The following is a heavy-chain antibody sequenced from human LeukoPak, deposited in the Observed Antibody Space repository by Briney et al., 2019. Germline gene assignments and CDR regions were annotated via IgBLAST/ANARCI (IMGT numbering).Heavy chain of an antibody. J-gene: IGHJ4*02. Sequence: SETLSLTCTVSGASISNSRDYWGWIRQPPGKGLEWIRSIFFSGSTYYNPSLKSRAAISVDTSKNQFSLKLSSVTAADTAVYYCARRDNWGSDYWGQGTLVTVSS. CDR2: IFFSGST. CDR3: ARRDNWGSDY. CDR1: GASISNSRDY. D-gene: IGHD1-1*01. V-gene: IGHV4-39*01.